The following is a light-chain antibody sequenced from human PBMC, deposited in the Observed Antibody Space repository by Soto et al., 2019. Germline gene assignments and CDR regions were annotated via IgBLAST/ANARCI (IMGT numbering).Light chain of an antibody. CDR1: QSVSSSY. V-gene: IGKV3-20*01. Sequence: EIVLTQSPGTLSLSPCERATLSCRASQSVSSSYLAWYQQKPGQAPRLLIYGASSRATGIPDRFSGSGSGTDFTLTISSLEPDDFAVYYCQYYDRSCVFGQGTKVDIK. CDR3: QYYDRSCV. CDR2: GAS. J-gene: IGKJ1*01.